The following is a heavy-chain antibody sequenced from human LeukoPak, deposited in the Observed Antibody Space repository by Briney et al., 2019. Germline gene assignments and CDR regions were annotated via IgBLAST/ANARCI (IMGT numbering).Heavy chain of an antibody. J-gene: IGHJ4*02. CDR2: INPNSGGT. V-gene: IGHV1-2*02. CDR1: GYTFTGYH. D-gene: IGHD5-24*01. CDR3: ARGTEAYNLIVGY. Sequence: ASVKVSCKASGYTFTGYHMNWVRQAPGQGLEWMGWINPNSGGTNYAQKFQGRVTMTRDTSISTAYMELSRLSSDDTAVYYCARGTEAYNLIVGYWGQGTLVTVSS.